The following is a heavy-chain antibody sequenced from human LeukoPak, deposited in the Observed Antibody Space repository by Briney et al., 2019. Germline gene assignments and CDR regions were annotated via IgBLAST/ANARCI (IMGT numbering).Heavy chain of an antibody. D-gene: IGHD3-3*01. CDR2: INHSGST. V-gene: IGHV4-34*01. CDR1: GGSFSGYY. Sequence: PSETLSLTCAVYGGSFSGYYWSWIRQPPGKGLEWIGEINHSGSTNYNPSLKSRVTISVDTSKNQFSPKLSSVTAADTAVYYCARGRYDFWSGYYKCNWFDPWGQGTLVTVSS. J-gene: IGHJ5*02. CDR3: ARGRYDFWSGYYKCNWFDP.